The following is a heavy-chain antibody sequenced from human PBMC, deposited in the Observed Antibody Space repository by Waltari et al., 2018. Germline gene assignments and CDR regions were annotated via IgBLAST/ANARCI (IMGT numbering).Heavy chain of an antibody. Sequence: EVRLVQSGGGFVQPGGSLRLSCVAFEFTSRRYEMNWVRQPPGKGLEWVSYISNSFSPIYYADSVKGRFTISRDNAKNSLFLQMDSLSADDTAIYYCARRGIGISGMDVWGQGTTVTVSS. CDR2: ISNSFSPI. CDR1: EFTSRRYE. J-gene: IGHJ6*02. CDR3: ARRGIGISGMDV. V-gene: IGHV3-48*03. D-gene: IGHD3-16*01.